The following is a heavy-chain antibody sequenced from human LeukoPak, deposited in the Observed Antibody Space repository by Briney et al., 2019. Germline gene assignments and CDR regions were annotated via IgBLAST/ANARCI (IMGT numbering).Heavy chain of an antibody. CDR1: GFTFNTYA. V-gene: IGHV3-23*01. D-gene: IGHD6-13*01. CDR2: IGGSGSST. CDR3: AKGMAAAGIFVY. J-gene: IGHJ4*02. Sequence: GGSLRLSCAASGFTFNTYAMSWVRQAPGKGLEWVSGIGGSGSSTYYAESVKGRFTISRDNSKNTLYLQMNSLRAEDTAAYYCAKGMAAAGIFVYWGQGTLVTVSS.